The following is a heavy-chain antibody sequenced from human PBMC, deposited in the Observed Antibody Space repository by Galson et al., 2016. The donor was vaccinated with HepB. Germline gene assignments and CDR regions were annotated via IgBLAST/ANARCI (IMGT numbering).Heavy chain of an antibody. D-gene: IGHD3-22*01. CDR3: AKEDSMIVVGGFDY. J-gene: IGHJ4*02. V-gene: IGHV3-23*01. Sequence: SLRLFCAASGFSFNNYAMSWVRQAPGKGLEWVSGISGSGGSTYSADSVKGRFPISRDNSKNTLYLQMNSLRAEDTAVYYCAKEDSMIVVGGFDYWGQGTLVTVSS. CDR1: GFSFNNYA. CDR2: ISGSGGST.